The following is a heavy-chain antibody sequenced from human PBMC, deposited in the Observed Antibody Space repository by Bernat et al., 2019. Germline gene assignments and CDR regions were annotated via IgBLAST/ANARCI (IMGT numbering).Heavy chain of an antibody. D-gene: IGHD2-21*01. CDR2: IGPDGVGT. CDR1: GFSFSAFS. CDR3: VNDLHAVVFN. Sequence: EVHVVESGGGLVQPGGSLRLPCSASGFSFSAFSMHWVRQAPGKGLEYVSAIGPDGVGTWYADSVKGRFSISRDNSKNILYLQVTSLRPEDTALYYCVNDLHAVVFNWGQGAQVTVSS. V-gene: IGHV3-64D*08. J-gene: IGHJ4*02.